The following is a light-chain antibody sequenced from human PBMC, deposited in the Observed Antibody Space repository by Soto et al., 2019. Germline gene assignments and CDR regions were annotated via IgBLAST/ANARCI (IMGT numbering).Light chain of an antibody. V-gene: IGLV1-44*01. CDR3: AAWNDNLNGPSYV. CDR1: SSNIGSNA. CDR2: SDD. Sequence: QSVLTQPPPASGTPGQKVTISCSGSSSNIGSNAVNWYQQVPGTAPKLLIYSDDQRPSGVPDRFSGSKSGTSASLAISGLQSEDEADYICAAWNDNLNGPSYVFGTGTKVTVL. J-gene: IGLJ1*01.